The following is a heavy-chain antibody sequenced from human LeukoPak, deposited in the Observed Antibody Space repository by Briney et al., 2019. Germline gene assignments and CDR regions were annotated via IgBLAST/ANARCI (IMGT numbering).Heavy chain of an antibody. CDR2: IYYSGST. D-gene: IGHD3-22*01. CDR1: GGSISSYY. CDR3: ARDRYYYDSSGYLGAFDI. V-gene: IGHV4-59*01. J-gene: IGHJ3*02. Sequence: SETLSLTCTVSGGSISSYYWSWIRQPPGKGLEWIGYIYYSGSTNYNPSLKSRVTISVDTSKNQFSLKLSSVTAADTAVYYCARDRYYYDSSGYLGAFDIWGQGTMVTVSS.